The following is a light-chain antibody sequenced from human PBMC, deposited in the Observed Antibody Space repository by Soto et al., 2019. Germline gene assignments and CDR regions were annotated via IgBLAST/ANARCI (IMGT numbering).Light chain of an antibody. V-gene: IGLV1-44*01. CDR1: SYTSGSNP. CDR3: AAWDDSLNGHV. CDR2: SNN. J-gene: IGLJ1*01. Sequence: SVLTQPPPASGAPRPRGTLSFFGSSYTSGSNPVNWYRQLPGPPPKPLIYSNNQRPSGVPDRFSASKSGPSASLAISGLQSEYEADYYCAAWDDSLNGHVFGTGTKVTVL.